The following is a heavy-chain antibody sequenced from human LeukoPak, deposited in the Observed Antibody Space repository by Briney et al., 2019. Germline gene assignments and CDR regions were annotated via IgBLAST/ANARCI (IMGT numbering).Heavy chain of an antibody. V-gene: IGHV4-59*01. CDR3: ARDYGDFY. CDR1: GGSISSYY. Sequence: SETLSLTCTVSGGSISSYYWSWIRQPPGKGLEWIGYIYYSGCTNYNPSLKSRVTISVDTSKNQFSLKLSSVTAADTAVYYCARDYGDFYWGQGTLVTVSS. J-gene: IGHJ4*02. D-gene: IGHD4-17*01. CDR2: IYYSGCT.